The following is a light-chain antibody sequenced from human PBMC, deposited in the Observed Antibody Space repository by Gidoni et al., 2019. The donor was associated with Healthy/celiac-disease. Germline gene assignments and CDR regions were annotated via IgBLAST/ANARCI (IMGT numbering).Light chain of an antibody. Sequence: NFMLTQPHSVSDSPAKTVTISCTGSSGSIASNYVQWYQQRPGSAPTTVIYEDNQRPSGVPDRFSGSIDSSSNSASLTISGLKTEDEADYYCQSYDSSNWVFGGGTKLTVL. CDR3: QSYDSSNWV. J-gene: IGLJ3*02. CDR1: SGSIASNY. V-gene: IGLV6-57*02. CDR2: EDN.